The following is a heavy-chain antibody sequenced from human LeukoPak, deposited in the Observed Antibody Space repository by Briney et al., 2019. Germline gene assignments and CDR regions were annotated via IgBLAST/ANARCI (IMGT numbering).Heavy chain of an antibody. CDR3: AREPPSSGYYGFNWFDP. J-gene: IGHJ5*02. Sequence: SVKVSCKASGGTFSSYAISWVRQAPGQGLEWMGGIIPIFGTANYAQKFQGRVTITTDESTSTAYMELSSLRSEDTAVYYCAREPPSSGYYGFNWFDPWGQGTLVTAPS. V-gene: IGHV1-69*05. CDR1: GGTFSSYA. D-gene: IGHD3-22*01. CDR2: IIPIFGTA.